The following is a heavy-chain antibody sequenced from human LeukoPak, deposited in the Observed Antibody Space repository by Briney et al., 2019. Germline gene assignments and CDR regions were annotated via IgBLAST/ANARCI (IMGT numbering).Heavy chain of an antibody. Sequence: PSETRSLTCAVSGDSISSSNWWNWVRQPPGKGLEWIGEIFHRGSTNYNPSRKSRVTISVDKSKTRFSLRLSSVTAADTAVYYCARGGSSSWRPFDFWGQGTLVTVSS. V-gene: IGHV4-4*02. D-gene: IGHD6-13*01. CDR3: ARGGSSSWRPFDF. CDR2: IFHRGST. CDR1: GDSISSSNW. J-gene: IGHJ4*02.